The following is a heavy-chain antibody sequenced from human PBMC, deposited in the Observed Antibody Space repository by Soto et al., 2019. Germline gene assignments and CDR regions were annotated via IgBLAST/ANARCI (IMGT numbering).Heavy chain of an antibody. D-gene: IGHD2-21*02. CDR1: GYSISSGYY. CDR3: ARDLSGTPIVVVTAGMDV. J-gene: IGHJ6*02. Sequence: PSETLSLTCAVSGYSISSGYYWGWIRQPPGKGLEWIGSIYHSGSTYYNPSLKSRVTISVDTSKNQFSLKLSSVTAADTAVYYCARDLSGTPIVVVTAGMDVWGQGTTVTVSS. V-gene: IGHV4-38-2*02. CDR2: IYHSGST.